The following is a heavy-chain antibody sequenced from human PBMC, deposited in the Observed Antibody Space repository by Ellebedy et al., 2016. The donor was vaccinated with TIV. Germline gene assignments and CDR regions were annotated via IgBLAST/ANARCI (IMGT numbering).Heavy chain of an antibody. CDR2: ISISGATT. CDR1: GFTFDSSA. CDR3: ARSPRRITGYFDY. J-gene: IGHJ4*02. V-gene: IGHV3-23*01. D-gene: IGHD2-15*01. Sequence: GGSLRLXCAASGFTFDSSAMTWVRQAPGKGLEWIATISISGATTYYADSVKGRFTISRDNSNNTLFLQMHRLRVEDTAVYYCARSPRRITGYFDYWGQGSLVTVSS.